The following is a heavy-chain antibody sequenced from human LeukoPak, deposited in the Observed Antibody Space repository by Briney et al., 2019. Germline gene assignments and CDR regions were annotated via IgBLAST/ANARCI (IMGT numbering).Heavy chain of an antibody. J-gene: IGHJ4*02. CDR1: GYTFTSYD. D-gene: IGHD6-19*01. V-gene: IGHV1-8*03. CDR2: MNPNSGNT. Sequence: GASVKVSCKASGYTFTSYDINWVRQATGQGLEWMGWMNPNSGNTGYALKFQGRVTITRNTSISTAYMELSSLRSEDTAVYYCAREGSAVAGIGFDYWGQGTLVTVSS. CDR3: AREGSAVAGIGFDY.